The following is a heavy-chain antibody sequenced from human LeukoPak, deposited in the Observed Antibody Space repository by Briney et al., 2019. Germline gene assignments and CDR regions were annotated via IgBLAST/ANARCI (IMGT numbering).Heavy chain of an antibody. CDR3: ARVLYYYDSSGYFDY. CDR2: INWNGGST. D-gene: IGHD3-22*01. CDR1: GFTFDDYG. J-gene: IGHJ4*02. V-gene: IGHV3-20*04. Sequence: RAGGSLRLSCAASGFTFDDYGMSWVRQAPGKGLEWVSGINWNGGSTGYADSVKGRFTISRDNAKNSLYLQMNSLRAEDTALYYCARVLYYYDSSGYFDYWGQGTLATVSS.